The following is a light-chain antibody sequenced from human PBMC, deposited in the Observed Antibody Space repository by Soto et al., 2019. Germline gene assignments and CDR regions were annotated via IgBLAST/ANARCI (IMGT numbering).Light chain of an antibody. CDR1: QSIGPW. V-gene: IGKV1-5*03. CDR3: QQYSRESRYT. Sequence: DIQMTQSPSTLPASVGDRVTITCRASQSIGPWLAWYQQKPGKAPKLLSYKASNLQSGVPSRVSGSGSGADFTLTISSLQPGDCATSYCQQYSRESRYTFGPGKKLE. CDR2: KAS. J-gene: IGKJ2*01.